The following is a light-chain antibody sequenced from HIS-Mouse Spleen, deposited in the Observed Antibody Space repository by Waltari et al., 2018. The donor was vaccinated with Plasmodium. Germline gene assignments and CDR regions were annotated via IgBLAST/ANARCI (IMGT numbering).Light chain of an antibody. CDR3: QQYYSFPQT. CDR2: AAS. CDR1: PGISSY. Sequence: AIWMTQSPSLLSASTGDRVTISCRMSPGISSYLAWYQQKPGKAPELLLYAASTLQSGVPSRFSGSGSGTDFTLTISCLQSEDFATYYCQQYYSFPQTFGQGTKVEIK. V-gene: IGKV1D-8*02. J-gene: IGKJ1*01.